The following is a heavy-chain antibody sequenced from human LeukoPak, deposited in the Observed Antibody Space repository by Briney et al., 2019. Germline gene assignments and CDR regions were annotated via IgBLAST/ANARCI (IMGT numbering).Heavy chain of an antibody. CDR2: ISYDGPNK. Sequence: GGSLRLSCAASAFTFSTYSMHWVRQAPGKGLEWVAAISYDGPNKNYADSVKGRFTISRDNSKNTLYLQMNSLRAEDTAVYCCARDLRVISFDNWGQGTLVSVSS. J-gene: IGHJ4*02. D-gene: IGHD2-21*01. V-gene: IGHV3-30*04. CDR1: AFTFSTYS. CDR3: ARDLRVISFDN.